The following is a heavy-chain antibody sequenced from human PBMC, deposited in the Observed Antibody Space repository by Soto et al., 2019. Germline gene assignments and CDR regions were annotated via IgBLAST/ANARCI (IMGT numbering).Heavy chain of an antibody. CDR3: TKLRTITTGASDC. D-gene: IGHD1-1*01. V-gene: IGHV3-23*01. J-gene: IGHJ4*02. CDR2: MSGGGALI. Sequence: PGGSLRLSCAASGFTFSSYAMSWVRQAPGKGLEWVATMSGGGALIDYADSLKGRFTISRDNSRNTLHLEMSSLRAEDTAVYYCTKLRTITTGASDCWGQGTLVTVSS. CDR1: GFTFSSYA.